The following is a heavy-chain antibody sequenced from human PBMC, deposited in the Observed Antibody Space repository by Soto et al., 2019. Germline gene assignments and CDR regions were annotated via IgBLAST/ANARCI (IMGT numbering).Heavy chain of an antibody. CDR2: ISAYNGNT. D-gene: IGHD3-16*02. Sequence: ASVKVSCKASGYTFTSYGISWVRQAPGQGLEWMGWISAYNGNTNYAQKLQGRVTMTTDTSTSTAYMELRSLRSDDTAVYYCARYIMITCGGVIANPTYYFDFWGQGTLVTVSS. V-gene: IGHV1-18*01. CDR3: ARYIMITCGGVIANPTYYFDF. CDR1: GYTFTSYG. J-gene: IGHJ4*02.